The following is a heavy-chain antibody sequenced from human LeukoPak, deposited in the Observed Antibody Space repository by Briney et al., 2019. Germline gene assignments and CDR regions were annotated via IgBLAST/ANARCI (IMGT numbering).Heavy chain of an antibody. V-gene: IGHV4-39*07. D-gene: IGHD6-13*01. J-gene: IGHJ4*02. Sequence: PSETLSLTCTVSGGSISSSSYYWGWIRQPPGKGLEWIGEIYHTGNTNYNPSLKSRVTISVDKSKNQFSLKLTSVTAADTAVYYCARVGSSWYGAFDYWGQGTLVTVSS. CDR2: IYHTGNT. CDR3: ARVGSSWYGAFDY. CDR1: GGSISSSSYY.